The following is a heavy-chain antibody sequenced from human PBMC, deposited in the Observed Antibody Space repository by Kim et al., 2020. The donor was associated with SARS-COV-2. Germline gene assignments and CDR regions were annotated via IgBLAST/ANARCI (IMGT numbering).Heavy chain of an antibody. CDR1: GGSISSSSYY. D-gene: IGHD3-9*01. CDR2: IYYSGST. CDR3: ATVLRYFDWLFFFDY. V-gene: IGHV4-39*01. J-gene: IGHJ4*02. Sequence: SETLSLTCTVSGGSISSSSYYWGWIRQPPGKGLEWIGSIYYSGSTYYNPSLKSRVTISVDTSKNQFSLKLSSVTAADTAVYYCATVLRYFDWLFFFDYWGQGTLVTVSS.